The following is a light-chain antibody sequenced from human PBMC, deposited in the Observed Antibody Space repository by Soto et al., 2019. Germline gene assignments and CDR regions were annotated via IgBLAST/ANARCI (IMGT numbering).Light chain of an antibody. CDR1: QRVSIN. J-gene: IGKJ1*01. CDR2: SAS. Sequence: EIVMTQSPATLSLSPGETATLSSTAGQRVSINFAWYQQKQGQAPRLLIYSASSSASGRPDRFSGSGAGTKFADRIISKESRDVAFLYWRLHADRPRTFGQGTKVDIK. V-gene: IGKV3-15*01. CDR3: RLHADRPRT.